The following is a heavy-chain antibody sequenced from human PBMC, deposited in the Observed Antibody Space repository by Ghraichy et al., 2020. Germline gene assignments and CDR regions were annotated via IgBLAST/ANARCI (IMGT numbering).Heavy chain of an antibody. Sequence: GESLNISCAASGFTFSSYWMSWVRQAPGKGLEWVANIKQDGSEKYYVDSVKGRFTISRDNAKNSLYLQMNSLRAEDTAVYYCAREPYSGSYFLDYWGQGTLVTVSS. CDR3: AREPYSGSYFLDY. V-gene: IGHV3-7*01. CDR1: GFTFSSYW. D-gene: IGHD1-26*01. CDR2: IKQDGSEK. J-gene: IGHJ4*02.